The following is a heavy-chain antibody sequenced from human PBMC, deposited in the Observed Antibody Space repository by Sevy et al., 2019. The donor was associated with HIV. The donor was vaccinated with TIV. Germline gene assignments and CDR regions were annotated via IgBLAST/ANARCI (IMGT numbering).Heavy chain of an antibody. J-gene: IGHJ4*02. CDR2: ISGSTTYI. CDR1: GFTFSSYT. Sequence: GGSLRLSCAASGFTFSSYTMNWVRQAPGKGLEWVSSISGSTTYIYYADSVKGRFTMSRDNARNSLYLQMNSLRGEDTVVYYCARDPGRDSDYWGQGTLVTVSS. CDR3: ARDPGRDSDY. V-gene: IGHV3-21*01.